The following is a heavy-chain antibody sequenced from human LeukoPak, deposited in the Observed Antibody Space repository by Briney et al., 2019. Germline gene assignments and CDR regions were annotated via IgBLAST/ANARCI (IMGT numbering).Heavy chain of an antibody. CDR1: GFTFSNYW. D-gene: IGHD1-20*01. CDR2: INSDGSGT. Sequence: GGSLRLSCAASGFTFSNYWIHWVRLAPGKGLVWVSGINSDGSGTRYADPVKGRFTVSRDNARNTLYLQMNGLRAEDTAVYYCARGGAPTGMTVPTAVYWYFDLWGRGTLVTVSS. CDR3: ARGGAPTGMTVPTAVYWYFDL. J-gene: IGHJ2*01. V-gene: IGHV3-74*01.